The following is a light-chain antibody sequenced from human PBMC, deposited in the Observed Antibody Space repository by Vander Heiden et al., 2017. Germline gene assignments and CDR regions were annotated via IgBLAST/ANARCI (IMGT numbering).Light chain of an antibody. Sequence: IQMTPSPSSLSASVGDRVIITCRASQNISSYLNWYQQKPGKGPSLLIYAASSLQSGVPSRFSGGGSGTDFTLTISSLHPEDFVTFYCQQSFIIPFTFGPGTKVDFK. CDR2: AAS. CDR1: QNISSY. V-gene: IGKV1-39*01. J-gene: IGKJ3*01. CDR3: QQSFIIPFT.